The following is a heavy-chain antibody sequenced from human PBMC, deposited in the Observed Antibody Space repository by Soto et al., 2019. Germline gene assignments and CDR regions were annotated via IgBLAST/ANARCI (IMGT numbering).Heavy chain of an antibody. CDR1: GGSISSSSYY. V-gene: IGHV4-39*01. CDR2: IYYSGST. J-gene: IGHJ6*02. CDR3: ARHGGDYYYYGMDV. Sequence: QLQLQESGPGLVKPSETLSLTCTVSGGSISSSSYYWGWIRQPPGNGLEWIGSIYYSGSTYYNPSLTSRVTISVDTSKNQFSLKLSSVTAADTAVYYCARHGGDYYYYGMDVWGQGTTVTVSS.